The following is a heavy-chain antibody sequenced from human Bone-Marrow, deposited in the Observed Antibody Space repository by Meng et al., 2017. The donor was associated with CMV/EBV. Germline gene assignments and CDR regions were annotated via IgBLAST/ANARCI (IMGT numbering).Heavy chain of an antibody. J-gene: IGHJ6*02. D-gene: IGHD3-9*01. CDR1: GFTFSNYA. V-gene: IGHV3-30-3*01. CDR3: ARDLYDILTGYPNHYYYGMDV. CDR2: ISYDGSNQ. Sequence: GESLKISCAASGFTFSNYALHWVRQAPGKGLEWVAVISYDGSNQYYADSVKGRFTISRDNSKNTLYLQMSSLRPEDTAVYYCARDLYDILTGYPNHYYYGMDVWGQGTTVTVSS.